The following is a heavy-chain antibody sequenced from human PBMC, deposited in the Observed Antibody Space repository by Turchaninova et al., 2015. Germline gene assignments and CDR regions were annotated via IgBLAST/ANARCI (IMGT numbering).Heavy chain of an antibody. D-gene: IGHD6-13*01. V-gene: IGHV1-2*06. J-gene: IGHJ4*02. CDR3: AIEFSTNWDHFDN. Sequence: GADVKKPGASVKVSCKASGYIFANYYIHWVRQAPGQGLEWMGRIDPNSGGTDYAQKFKGRVSMTRDTSINTVYMEMRRLRSDDTALYYCAIEFSTNWDHFDNWGQGTLVTVSA. CDR1: GYIFANYY. CDR2: IDPNSGGT.